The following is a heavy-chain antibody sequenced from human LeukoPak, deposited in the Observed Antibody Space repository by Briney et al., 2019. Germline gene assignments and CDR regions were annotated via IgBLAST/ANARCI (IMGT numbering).Heavy chain of an antibody. J-gene: IGHJ4*02. Sequence: GGSLRLSCAASGFTVRSNYMSWVRQAPGKGLEWVSVIYSGGSTYYADSVKGRFTISRDNFKNTLYLQMNSLRAEDTAVYYCARGEGYSYGYHYWGQGTLDTVSS. CDR3: ARGEGYSYGYHY. CDR1: GFTVRSNY. V-gene: IGHV3-66*01. D-gene: IGHD5-18*01. CDR2: IYSGGST.